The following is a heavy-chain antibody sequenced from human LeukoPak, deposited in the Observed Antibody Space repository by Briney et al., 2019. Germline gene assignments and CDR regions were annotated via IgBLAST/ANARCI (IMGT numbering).Heavy chain of an antibody. CDR2: IFPSGGEI. D-gene: IGHD2-8*02. V-gene: IGHV3-23*01. Sequence: PGGSLRLSCEASGFTFSTFAMIWVRQPPGKGLEWASSIFPSGGEIHYADSVRGRFTISRDNSKSTLSLQMNSLRAEDTAIYYCATYRQVLLPFESWGQGTLVTVSS. CDR3: ATYRQVLLPFES. CDR1: GFTFSTFA. J-gene: IGHJ4*02.